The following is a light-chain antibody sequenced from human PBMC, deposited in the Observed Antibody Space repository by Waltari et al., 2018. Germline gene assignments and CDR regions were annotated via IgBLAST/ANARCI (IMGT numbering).Light chain of an antibody. CDR3: QQYYSIPYT. V-gene: IGKV4-1*01. J-gene: IGKJ2*01. CDR2: CAS. Sequence: DIVMTQPPDSLAGSLGERAPFHGKFSHNILYPSNNKSYFAWYQQKPGQPPRLLIYCASTRESGVPDRFSGSGSGTDFTLTISSLQAEDVAVYYCQQYYSIPYTFGQGTKLEI. CDR1: HNILYPSNNKSY.